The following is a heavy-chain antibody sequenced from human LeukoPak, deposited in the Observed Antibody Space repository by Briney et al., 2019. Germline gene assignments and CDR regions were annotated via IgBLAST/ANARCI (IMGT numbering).Heavy chain of an antibody. CDR3: AKLATKFYPVDY. V-gene: IGHV3-74*01. J-gene: IGHJ4*02. CDR1: GFTFSSYW. Sequence: GGSLRLSCAASGFTFSSYWMHWVRQAPGKGLGWVARINSDGSSTNYADSVKGRFTISRDNAKNTLYLQMNRLRAEDTAVYYCAKLATKFYPVDYWGQGTLVTVSS. CDR2: INSDGSST. D-gene: IGHD1-26*01.